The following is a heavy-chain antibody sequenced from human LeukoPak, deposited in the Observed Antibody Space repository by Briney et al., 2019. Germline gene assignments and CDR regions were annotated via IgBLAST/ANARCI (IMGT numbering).Heavy chain of an antibody. CDR1: GFTFSNAW. Sequence: GGSFRLSCAASGFTFSNAWMSWVRQAPGKGLEWVGRIKSKTDGGTTDYAAPVKGRFTISRDDSKNTLYLQMNSLKTEDTAVYYCILWFGELLDYWGQGTLVTVSS. D-gene: IGHD3-10*01. CDR2: IKSKTDGGTT. CDR3: ILWFGELLDY. J-gene: IGHJ4*02. V-gene: IGHV3-15*01.